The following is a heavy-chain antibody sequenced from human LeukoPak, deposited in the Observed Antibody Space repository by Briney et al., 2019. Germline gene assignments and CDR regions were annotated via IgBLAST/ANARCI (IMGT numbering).Heavy chain of an antibody. CDR1: GFTFSSYW. Sequence: GGSLRLSCAASGFTFSSYWMSWVRQAPGKGLEWVANIKQDGSEKYYVDSVKGRFTISRDNAKNSLYLQMNSLRAEDTAVYYCARDLQVVVAAACIGYWGQGTLVTVSS. J-gene: IGHJ4*02. CDR3: ARDLQVVVAAACIGY. CDR2: IKQDGSEK. D-gene: IGHD2-15*01. V-gene: IGHV3-7*01.